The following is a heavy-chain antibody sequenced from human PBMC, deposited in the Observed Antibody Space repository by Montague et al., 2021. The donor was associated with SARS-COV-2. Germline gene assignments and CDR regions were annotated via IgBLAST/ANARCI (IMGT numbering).Heavy chain of an antibody. CDR3: ARGRGYSSSAGFDY. V-gene: IGHV4-59*01. D-gene: IGHD6-6*01. CDR2: IYYSGST. Sequence: SETLSLTCTVSGGSISSYYWSWIRQPPGKGLEWIGYIYYSGSTNYNPSXXSRVTISVDTSKNQFSLKLSSVTAADTAVYYCARGRGYSSSAGFDYWGQGTLVTVSS. CDR1: GGSISSYY. J-gene: IGHJ4*02.